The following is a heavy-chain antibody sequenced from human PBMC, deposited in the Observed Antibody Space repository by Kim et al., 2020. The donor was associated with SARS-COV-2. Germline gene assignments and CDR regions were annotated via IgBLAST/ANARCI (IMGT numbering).Heavy chain of an antibody. V-gene: IGHV1-2*06. CDR2: ISANSGGT. D-gene: IGHD3-3*01. Sequence: ASVKVSCKASVYTFTDYYMHWVRQAPGQGLEWMGRISANSGGTNYAQKFQGRVTMTRDTAISTAHMELSRLSSDDTAVYYCARYPRSYYDFWSGYLFDYWGQGPLVTVSA. CDR1: VYTFTDYY. CDR3: ARYPRSYYDFWSGYLFDY. J-gene: IGHJ4*02.